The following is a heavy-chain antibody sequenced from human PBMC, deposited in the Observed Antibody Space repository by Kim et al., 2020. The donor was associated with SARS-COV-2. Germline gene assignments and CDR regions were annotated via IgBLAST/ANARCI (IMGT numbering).Heavy chain of an antibody. V-gene: IGHV1-69*13. Sequence: SVKVSCKASGGTFSSYAISWVRQAPGQGLEWMGGIIPIFGTANYAQKFQGRVTITADESTSTAYMELSSLRSEDTAVYYCARRSSKVTARFYWYFDLWGRGTLVTVSS. CDR3: ARRSSKVTARFYWYFDL. D-gene: IGHD2-21*02. CDR1: GGTFSSYA. J-gene: IGHJ2*01. CDR2: IIPIFGTA.